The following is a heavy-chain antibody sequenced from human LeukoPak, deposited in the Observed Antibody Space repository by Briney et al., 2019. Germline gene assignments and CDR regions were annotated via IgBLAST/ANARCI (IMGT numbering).Heavy chain of an antibody. CDR3: ARLDYDAGGSFFDF. D-gene: IGHD2-8*02. CDR2: INYSGIT. CDR1: GGSISTSRYY. V-gene: IGHV4-39*01. J-gene: IGHJ4*02. Sequence: SETLSLTCAVSGGSISTSRYYWGWIRQSPGTGLEWIGSINYSGITYYNPSLQIRVTISVDTSKNQFSLNLISVTAADTAVYYCARLDYDAGGSFFDFWGQGTLVTVSS.